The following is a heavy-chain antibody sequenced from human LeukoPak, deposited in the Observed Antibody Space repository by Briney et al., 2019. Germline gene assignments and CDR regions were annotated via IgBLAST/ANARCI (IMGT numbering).Heavy chain of an antibody. Sequence: SETLSLTCTVSGYSISSGYYWGWIRQPPGKGLEWIGSIYHSGSTYYNPSLKSRVTISVDTSKNQFSLKLSSVTAADTAVYYCARGRGYSGLGYFDYWGQGTLVTVSS. CDR2: IYHSGST. D-gene: IGHD5-12*01. CDR3: ARGRGYSGLGYFDY. J-gene: IGHJ4*02. CDR1: GYSISSGYY. V-gene: IGHV4-38-2*02.